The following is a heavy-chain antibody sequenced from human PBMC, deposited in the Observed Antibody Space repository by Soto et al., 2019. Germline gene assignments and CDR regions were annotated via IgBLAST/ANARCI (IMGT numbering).Heavy chain of an antibody. CDR2: IYYVGST. CDR1: NGSISSRYY. CDR3: VRTAVATHWYFDL. D-gene: IGHD6-19*01. V-gene: IGHV4-39*01. J-gene: IGHJ2*01. Sequence: LQLQESGPGLVKPSETLSLTCTVSNGSISSRYYWGWLRQTPGKGLEWIASIYYVGSTYYSPSLESRVTISVDTSNNQFSLRLNSVTAADTAVYYCVRTAVATHWYFDLWGRGTLVT.